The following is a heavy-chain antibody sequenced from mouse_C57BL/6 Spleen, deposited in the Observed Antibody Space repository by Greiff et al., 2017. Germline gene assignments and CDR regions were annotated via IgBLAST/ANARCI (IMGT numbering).Heavy chain of an antibody. CDR3: ARHGITTVVATPYAMDY. CDR2: FYPGSGSI. J-gene: IGHJ4*01. CDR1: GYTFTEYT. D-gene: IGHD1-1*01. Sequence: VKLMESGAELVKPGASVKLSCKASGYTFTEYTIHWVKQRSGQGLEWIGWFYPGSGSIKYNEKFKDKATLTADKSSSTVYMELSRLTSEDSAVYFCARHGITTVVATPYAMDYWGQGTSVTVSS. V-gene: IGHV1-62-2*01.